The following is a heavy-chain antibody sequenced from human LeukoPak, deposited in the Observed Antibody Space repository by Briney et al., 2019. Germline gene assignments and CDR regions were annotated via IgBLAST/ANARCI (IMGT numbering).Heavy chain of an antibody. CDR1: GYTFTSYY. Sequence: ASVKVSCKASGYTFTSYYMHWVRQAPGQGLEWVGIINPSGGSTSYAQKFQGRVTMTRDTSTSTVYMELSSLRSEDTAVYYCARAGYDFWSGYSSPYYYYMDVWGKGTTVTVSS. V-gene: IGHV1-46*01. J-gene: IGHJ6*03. D-gene: IGHD3-3*01. CDR2: INPSGGST. CDR3: ARAGYDFWSGYSSPYYYYMDV.